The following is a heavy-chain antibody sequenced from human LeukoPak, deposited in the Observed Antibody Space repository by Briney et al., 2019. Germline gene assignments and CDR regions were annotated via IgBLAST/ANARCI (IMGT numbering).Heavy chain of an antibody. D-gene: IGHD3-22*01. CDR1: GFTFSSYG. Sequence: PGGSLRLSCAASGFTFSSYGMLWVRQAPGKGLEWVAVISYDGSNKYYADSVKGRFTISRDNSKNTLYLQMNSLRAEDTAVYYCAKAPAVTMIVVVIPPGMDVWGQGTTVTVSS. CDR3: AKAPAVTMIVVVIPPGMDV. CDR2: ISYDGSNK. V-gene: IGHV3-30*18. J-gene: IGHJ6*02.